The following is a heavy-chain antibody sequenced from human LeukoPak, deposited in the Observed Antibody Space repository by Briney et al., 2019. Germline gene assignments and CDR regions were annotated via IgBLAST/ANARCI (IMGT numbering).Heavy chain of an antibody. V-gene: IGHV3-7*01. CDR2: IKQDGSEK. CDR3: ARERYCSGGTCYWVSDYYYYGMDV. J-gene: IGHJ6*02. CDR1: GFTFNSYW. D-gene: IGHD2-15*01. Sequence: GGSLRLSCAASGFTFNSYWMSWVRQAPGKGLEWVANIKQDGSEKFYVDSVKGRFTISRDNAKNSLYLQMNSLRAEDTAVYYCARERYCSGGTCYWVSDYYYYGMDVWGQGTTVTVSS.